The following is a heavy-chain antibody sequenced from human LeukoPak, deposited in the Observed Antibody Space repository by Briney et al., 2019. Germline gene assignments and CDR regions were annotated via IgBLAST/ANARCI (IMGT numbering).Heavy chain of an antibody. CDR2: IIPIFGTA. Sequence: SVKVSCKASGGTFSSYAISWVRQAPGQGLEWMGGIIPIFGTANYAQKFQGRVTITADESTSTAYMELSSLRSEDTAVYYCARGWVYDFWSGFAFDYWGQGTLVTVSS. D-gene: IGHD3-3*01. CDR3: ARGWVYDFWSGFAFDY. V-gene: IGHV1-69*01. CDR1: GGTFSSYA. J-gene: IGHJ4*02.